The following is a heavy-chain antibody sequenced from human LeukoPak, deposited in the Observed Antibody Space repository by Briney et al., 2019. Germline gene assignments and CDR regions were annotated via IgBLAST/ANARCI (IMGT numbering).Heavy chain of an antibody. V-gene: IGHV3-23*01. D-gene: IGHD3-22*01. Sequence: GGSLRLSSAASGFTFSSYAMSWVRQAPGKGLEWVSAISGSGGSTYYADSVKGRFTISRDNSKNTLYLQMNSLRAEDTAVYYCAKAFAPNAYYYDSSGYFLPYYYYYGMDVWGQGTTVTVSS. J-gene: IGHJ6*02. CDR3: AKAFAPNAYYYDSSGYFLPYYYYYGMDV. CDR1: GFTFSSYA. CDR2: ISGSGGST.